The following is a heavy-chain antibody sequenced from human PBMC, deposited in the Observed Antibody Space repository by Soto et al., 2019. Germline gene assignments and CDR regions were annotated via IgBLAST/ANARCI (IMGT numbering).Heavy chain of an antibody. Sequence: QVQLVQSGAEVKKPGSSVKVSCKASGGTFSSYAISWVRQAPGQGLEWMVGIIPIFGTANYAQKFQGRVTITADESTSTAYMELSSLRSEDTAVYYCARVLKGYYDSSGYAFDIWGQGTMVTVSS. J-gene: IGHJ3*02. CDR1: GGTFSSYA. CDR3: ARVLKGYYDSSGYAFDI. CDR2: IIPIFGTA. D-gene: IGHD3-22*01. V-gene: IGHV1-69*01.